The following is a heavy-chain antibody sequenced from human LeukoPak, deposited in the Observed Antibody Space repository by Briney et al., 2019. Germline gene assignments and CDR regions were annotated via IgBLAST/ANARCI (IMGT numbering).Heavy chain of an antibody. CDR2: INPNSGGT. D-gene: IGHD4-17*01. Sequence: ASVKVSCKASGYTFTGYYMHWVRQAPGQGLEWMGWINPNSGGTNYAQKFQGRVTMTRDTSISTTYMELSRLRSDDTAVYYCARRGELYGDYFDYWGQGTLVTVSS. CDR3: ARRGELYGDYFDY. CDR1: GYTFTGYY. V-gene: IGHV1-2*02. J-gene: IGHJ4*02.